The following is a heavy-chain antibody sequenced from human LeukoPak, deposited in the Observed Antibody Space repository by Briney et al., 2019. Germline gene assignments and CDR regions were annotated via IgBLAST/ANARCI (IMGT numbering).Heavy chain of an antibody. CDR3: AKDDAWLQFGE. CDR2: ISPRGDIT. J-gene: IGHJ4*02. Sequence: PGGSLRLSCAASGFTFSSHGMNWVRQAPGKGLEWVSGISPRGDITYYADSVKGWFTVSRDNFKNTLYLEVISLTAEDTAVYYCAKDDAWLQFGEWSQGTLVTVSS. D-gene: IGHD3-10*01. V-gene: IGHV3-23*01. CDR1: GFTFSSHG.